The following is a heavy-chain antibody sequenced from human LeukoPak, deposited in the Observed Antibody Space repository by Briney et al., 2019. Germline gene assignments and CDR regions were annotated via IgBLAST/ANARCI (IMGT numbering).Heavy chain of an antibody. CDR1: GDSVSSTSAA. CDR3: ARVYQRVLDY. D-gene: IGHD2-2*01. CDR2: TSYRSKWYN. J-gene: IGHJ4*02. Sequence: SQTLSLTCAISGDSVSSTSAAWNWIRQSPSRGLEWLGRTSYRSKWYNDYAVSVKSRITVNPDTSKNQFSLQLNSVTPEDTAVCYCARVYQRVLDYWGRGTLVTVSS. V-gene: IGHV6-1*01.